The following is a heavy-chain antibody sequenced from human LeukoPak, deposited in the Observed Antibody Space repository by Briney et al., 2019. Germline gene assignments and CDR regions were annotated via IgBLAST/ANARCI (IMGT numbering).Heavy chain of an antibody. Sequence: PSETLSLTCTVSGVSISSGSYYWSWIRQPAGKGLEWIGRIYTSGSTNYNPSLKSRVTISVDTSKNQFSLKLSSVTAADTAVYYCARGSSGWYHAFDIWGQGTMVTVSS. CDR3: ARGSSGWYHAFDI. J-gene: IGHJ3*02. V-gene: IGHV4-61*02. D-gene: IGHD6-19*01. CDR2: IYTSGST. CDR1: GVSISSGSYY.